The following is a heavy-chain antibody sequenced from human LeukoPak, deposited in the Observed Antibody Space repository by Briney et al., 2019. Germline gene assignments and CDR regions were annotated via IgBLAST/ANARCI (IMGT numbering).Heavy chain of an antibody. J-gene: IGHJ4*02. CDR3: AKDIGSGYYLGYFDY. Sequence: GGSLRLSCAASGFTFDDYAMHWVRQAPGKGLEWVSGISWNSGSIGYADSVKGRFTISRDNAKNSLYLQMNSLRAEDTALYYCAKDIGSGYYLGYFDYWGQGTLVTVSS. D-gene: IGHD3-22*01. CDR1: GFTFDDYA. V-gene: IGHV3-9*01. CDR2: ISWNSGSI.